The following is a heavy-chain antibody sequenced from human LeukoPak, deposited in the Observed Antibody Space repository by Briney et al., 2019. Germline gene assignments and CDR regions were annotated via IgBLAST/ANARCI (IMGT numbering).Heavy chain of an antibody. J-gene: IGHJ4*02. V-gene: IGHV4-34*01. Sequence: SETLSLTCAVYGGSFSGYYWSWIRQPPGKGLEWIGEINHSGSTNYNPSLKSRVTISVDTSKNQFSLKLSSVTAADTAVYYCARPNNYYGSGSYHYWGQGTLVTVSS. D-gene: IGHD3-10*01. CDR3: ARPNNYYGSGSYHY. CDR2: INHSGST. CDR1: GGSFSGYY.